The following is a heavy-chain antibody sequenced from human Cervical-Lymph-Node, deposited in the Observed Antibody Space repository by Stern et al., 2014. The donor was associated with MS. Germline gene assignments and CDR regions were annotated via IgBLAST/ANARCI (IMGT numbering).Heavy chain of an antibody. Sequence: QVQLGQSGAEVKKPGSSVKVSCKASGGTFNTNVISWVRQAPGPGLEWMGGIIPIFGTALYAPKFQGRVTLTANDSTRSVYIDLSSRRSEDTAVYYGARAAYSTSSYNYWGQGTLVIVSS. J-gene: IGHJ4*02. CDR3: ARAAYSTSSYNY. CDR1: GGTFNTNV. V-gene: IGHV1-69*01. D-gene: IGHD6-6*01. CDR2: IIPIFGTA.